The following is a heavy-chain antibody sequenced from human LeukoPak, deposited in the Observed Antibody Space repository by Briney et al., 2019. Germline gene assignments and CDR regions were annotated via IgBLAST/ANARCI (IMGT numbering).Heavy chain of an antibody. CDR3: ARSGVCSGGSCYVDAFDI. CDR2: IISDGRRT. D-gene: IGHD2-15*01. V-gene: IGHV3-74*01. Sequence: GGSLRPSCAAPGFTFSSYWMHWVRQAPGKGLVWVARIISDGRRTTYADSVKGRLTISRDNAKNTLYLEMNSLRAEDTAVYYCARSGVCSGGSCYVDAFDIWGQGTMVTVSS. J-gene: IGHJ3*02. CDR1: GFTFSSYW.